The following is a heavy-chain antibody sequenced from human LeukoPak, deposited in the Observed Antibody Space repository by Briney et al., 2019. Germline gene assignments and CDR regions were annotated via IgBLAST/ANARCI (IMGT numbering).Heavy chain of an antibody. J-gene: IGHJ4*02. CDR1: GFTFSSYS. Sequence: GGSLRLSCAASGFTFSSYSMNWVRQAPGKGLEWVSSISSSSSYIYYADSVKGRFTISRDNAKNSLYLQMNSLRAEDTAVYYCARPRTSSSTSCYAYWGQGTLVTVSS. CDR2: ISSSSSYI. V-gene: IGHV3-21*01. CDR3: ARPRTSSSTSCYAY. D-gene: IGHD2-2*01.